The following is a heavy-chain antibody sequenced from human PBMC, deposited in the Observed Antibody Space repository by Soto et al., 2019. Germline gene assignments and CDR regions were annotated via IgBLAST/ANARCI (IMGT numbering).Heavy chain of an antibody. CDR3: NSSGMDV. CDR2: ISAYNGNT. J-gene: IGHJ6*02. V-gene: IGHV1-18*01. Sequence: ASVKVACKASGYTFTNLGISWVRQAPGQGLEWMGWISAYNGNTNYAQKLQGRVTMTTDTSTTTAYMELRSLRSDDTAVYYCNSSGMDVWGQGTTVTVSS. CDR1: GYTFTNLG.